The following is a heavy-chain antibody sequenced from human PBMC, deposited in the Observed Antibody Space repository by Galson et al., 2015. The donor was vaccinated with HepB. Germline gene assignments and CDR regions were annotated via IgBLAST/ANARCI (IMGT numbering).Heavy chain of an antibody. D-gene: IGHD2-15*01. CDR3: ARPPRYCSGGSCYLDAFDI. CDR2: IYPGDSDT. V-gene: IGHV5-51*03. CDR1: GYSFTSYW. Sequence: QSGAEVKKPGESLKISCKGSGYSFTSYWIGWVRQMPGKGLEWMGIIYPGDSDTRYSPSFQGQVTISADKSISTAYLQWSSLKASDTAMYYCARPPRYCSGGSCYLDAFDIWGQGTMVTVSS. J-gene: IGHJ3*02.